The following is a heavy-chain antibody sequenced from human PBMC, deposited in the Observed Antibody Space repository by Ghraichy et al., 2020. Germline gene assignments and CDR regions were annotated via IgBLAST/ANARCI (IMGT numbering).Heavy chain of an antibody. D-gene: IGHD3-22*01. CDR3: AKRDYYDSSGYAPLFDY. V-gene: IGHV3-23*01. CDR1: GFTFSSYA. Sequence: ETLSLTCAASGFTFSSYAMSWVRQAPGKGLEWVSGISGSGGSTYYADSVKGRFTISRDNSKNTLYLQMNSLRVEDTAVYYCAKRDYYDSSGYAPLFDYWGQGTLVTVSS. J-gene: IGHJ4*02. CDR2: ISGSGGST.